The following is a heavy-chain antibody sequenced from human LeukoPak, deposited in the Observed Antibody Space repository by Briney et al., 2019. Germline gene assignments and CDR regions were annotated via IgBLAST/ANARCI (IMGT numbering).Heavy chain of an antibody. CDR3: ARGYFDTSGYSVPFDY. CDR1: GGSISSSY. CDR2: IHYSGST. D-gene: IGHD3-22*01. V-gene: IGHV4-59*01. J-gene: IGHJ4*02. Sequence: SETLSLTCTVSGGSISSSYWSWIRQPPGKGLEWIGYIHYSGSTNYNPSLKSRVTMSADTSKNRFSLKLSSVTAADTAMYYCARGYFDTSGYSVPFDYWGQGTLVTVSS.